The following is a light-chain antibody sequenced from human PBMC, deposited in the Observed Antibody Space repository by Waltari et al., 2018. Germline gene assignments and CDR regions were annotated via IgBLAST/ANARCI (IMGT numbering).Light chain of an antibody. V-gene: IGLV2-23*01. CDR3: CSYADGSTWV. CDR2: EGS. Sequence: QSALTQPASVSGSPGQSITISCTGTSSDVGSYNLVSWYQHHPGKAPKLMIYEGSKRPSGVSNRVSGSKSGNTASLTISGLQAEDDADYYCCSYADGSTWVFGGGTKLTVL. J-gene: IGLJ3*02. CDR1: SSDVGSYNL.